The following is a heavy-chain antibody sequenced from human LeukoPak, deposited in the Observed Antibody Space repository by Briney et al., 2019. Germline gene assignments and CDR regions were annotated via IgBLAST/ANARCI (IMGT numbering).Heavy chain of an antibody. CDR1: GYTFSGHY. CDR2: IKPSSGAT. CDR3: ASCYYDSSGYYYFDY. Sequence: ASVKVSCKASGYTFSGHYMHWVRQAPGQGLEWMGWIKPSSGATNYAQKFRGRVTMTRDTSNRTPYMELSRLRSDDTALYYCASCYYDSSGYYYFDYWGQGTLATVSS. D-gene: IGHD3-22*01. V-gene: IGHV1-2*02. J-gene: IGHJ4*02.